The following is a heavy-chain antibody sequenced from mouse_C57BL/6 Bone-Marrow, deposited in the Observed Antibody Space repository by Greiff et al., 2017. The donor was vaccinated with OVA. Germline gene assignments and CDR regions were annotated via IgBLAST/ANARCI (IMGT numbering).Heavy chain of an antibody. J-gene: IGHJ1*03. V-gene: IGHV3-8*01. CDR1: GYSITSDY. CDR3: ARRTVVATGYFDV. D-gene: IGHD1-1*01. Sequence: EVKVIESGPGLAKPSQTLSLTCSVTGYSITSDYWNWIRKFPGNKLEYMGYISYSGSTYYNPSLKSRISITRDTSKNQYYLQLNSVTTEDTATYYCARRTVVATGYFDVWGTGTTVTVSS. CDR2: ISYSGST.